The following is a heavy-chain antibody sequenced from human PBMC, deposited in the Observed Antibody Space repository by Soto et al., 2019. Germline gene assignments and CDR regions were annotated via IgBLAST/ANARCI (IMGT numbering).Heavy chain of an antibody. Sequence: SETLSLTCTVSGGSISSYYWSWIRQPPGKGLEWIGYIYYSGSTNYNPSLKSRVTISVDTSKNQFSLKLSSVTAADTAVYYCASVAIFGVVITDWGQGTLVTVSS. CDR3: ASVAIFGVVITD. CDR1: GGSISSYY. CDR2: IYYSGST. V-gene: IGHV4-59*01. J-gene: IGHJ4*02. D-gene: IGHD3-3*01.